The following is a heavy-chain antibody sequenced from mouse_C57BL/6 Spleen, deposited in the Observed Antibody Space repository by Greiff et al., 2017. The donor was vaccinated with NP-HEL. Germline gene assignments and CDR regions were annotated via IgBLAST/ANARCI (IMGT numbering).Heavy chain of an antibody. CDR3: ARYPYYSNGRYAMDY. Sequence: VQLQQSGAELVKPGASVKISCKASGYAFSSYWMNWVKQRPGKGLEWIGQIYPGDGDTNYNGKFKGKATLTADISSSTAYMELSSLTSEDAAVYFFARYPYYSNGRYAMDYWGQGTSVTVSS. J-gene: IGHJ4*01. V-gene: IGHV1-80*01. CDR2: IYPGDGDT. D-gene: IGHD2-5*01. CDR1: GYAFSSYW.